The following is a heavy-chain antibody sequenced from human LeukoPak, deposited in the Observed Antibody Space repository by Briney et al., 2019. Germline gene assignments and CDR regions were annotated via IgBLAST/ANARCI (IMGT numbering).Heavy chain of an antibody. CDR2: ISYDGSNK. J-gene: IGHJ4*02. CDR1: GFTFSSYA. Sequence: PGGSLRLSCAASGFTFSSYAMHWVRQAPGKGLEWVAVISYDGSNKYYADSVKGRFTISRDNSKNTLYLQMNSLRAEDTAVYYCARDFSQNYYDSSGYSHWGQGTLVTVSS. V-gene: IGHV3-30*04. D-gene: IGHD3-22*01. CDR3: ARDFSQNYYDSSGYSH.